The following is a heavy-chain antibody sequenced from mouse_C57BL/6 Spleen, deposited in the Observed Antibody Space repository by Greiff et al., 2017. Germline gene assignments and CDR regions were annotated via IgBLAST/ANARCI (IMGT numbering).Heavy chain of an antibody. J-gene: IGHJ4*01. CDR3: ARAPYFFYAMDY. V-gene: IGHV3-1*01. CDR2: ISYSGST. CDR1: GYSITSGYD. D-gene: IGHD2-10*01. Sequence: EVQGVESGPGMVKPSQSLSLTCTVTGYSITSGYDWHWIRHFPGNKLEWMGYISYSGSTNYNPSLKSRISITHDTSKNHFFLKLNSVTTEDTATYYCARAPYFFYAMDYWGQGTSVTVSS.